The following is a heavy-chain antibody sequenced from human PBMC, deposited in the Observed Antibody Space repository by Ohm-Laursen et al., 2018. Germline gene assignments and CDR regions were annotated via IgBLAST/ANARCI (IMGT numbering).Heavy chain of an antibody. D-gene: IGHD6-19*01. CDR1: GGSISSYY. J-gene: IGHJ6*02. Sequence: SDTLSLTCIVSGGSISSYYWSWIRQPPGKGLEWIGYIYYSGSTNYNPSLKSRVTISVDTSKNQFSLKLSSVTAADTAVYYCARYAGIAVAGKYYYGMDVWGQGTTVTVSS. CDR2: IYYSGST. CDR3: ARYAGIAVAGKYYYGMDV. V-gene: IGHV4-59*07.